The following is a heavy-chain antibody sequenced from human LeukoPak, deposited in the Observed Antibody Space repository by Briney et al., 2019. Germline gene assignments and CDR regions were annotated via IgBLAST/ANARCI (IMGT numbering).Heavy chain of an antibody. V-gene: IGHV3-30-3*01. J-gene: IGHJ6*02. CDR2: ISYDGSNK. CDR3: ARDLGDDYYYCGMDV. CDR1: GFTFSSYA. D-gene: IGHD3-16*01. Sequence: PGRSLRLSCAASGFTFSSYAMHWVRQAPGKGLEWVAVISYDGSNKYYADSVKGRFTISRDNSKNTLYLQMNSLRAEDTAVYYCARDLGDDYYYCGMDVWGQGTTVTVSS.